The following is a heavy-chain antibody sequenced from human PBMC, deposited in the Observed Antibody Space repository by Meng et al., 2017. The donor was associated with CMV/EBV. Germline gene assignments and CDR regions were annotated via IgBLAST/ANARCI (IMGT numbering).Heavy chain of an antibody. CDR3: ARVGYYYGSGSYYTDLDY. Sequence: YTCTSNGISWVRQAPGQGLEWMGWISAYNGNTNYAQKLQGRVTMTTDTSTSTAYMELRSLRSDDTAVYYCARVGYYYGSGSYYTDLDYWGQGTLVTVSS. D-gene: IGHD3-10*01. CDR2: ISAYNGNT. J-gene: IGHJ4*02. CDR1: YTCTSNG. V-gene: IGHV1-18*01.